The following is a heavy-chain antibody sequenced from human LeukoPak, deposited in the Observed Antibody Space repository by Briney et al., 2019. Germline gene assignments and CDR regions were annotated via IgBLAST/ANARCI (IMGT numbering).Heavy chain of an antibody. V-gene: IGHV1-46*01. J-gene: IGHJ6*03. Sequence: ASVKVSCKASGYSFTTYYMHWARQAPGQGLEWMGIIDPSGGSTTYAQKFQGSVTMTRDMSTSTVYMELSSLRSEDTAVYYCARDGWSGRIDSYYYYMDVWGKGTTVTVSS. CDR3: ARDGWSGRIDSYYYYMDV. CDR2: IDPSGGST. D-gene: IGHD3-3*01. CDR1: GYSFTTYY.